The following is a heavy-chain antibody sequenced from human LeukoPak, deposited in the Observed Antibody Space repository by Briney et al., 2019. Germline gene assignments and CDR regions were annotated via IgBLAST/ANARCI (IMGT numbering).Heavy chain of an antibody. CDR2: INPSGGST. D-gene: IGHD1-14*01. V-gene: IGHV1-46*01. CDR1: GYTFTSYY. CDR3: ARATGQSRTRGWFDP. Sequence: SVXVSCKASGYTFTSYYMHWVRQAPGQGLEWMGIINPSGGSTSYAQKFQGRVTMTRDTSTSTVYMELSSLRSEDTAVYYCARATGQSRTRGWFDPWGQGTLVTVSS. J-gene: IGHJ5*02.